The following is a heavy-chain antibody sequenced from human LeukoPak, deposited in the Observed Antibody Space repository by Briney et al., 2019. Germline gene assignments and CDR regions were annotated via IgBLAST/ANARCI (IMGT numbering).Heavy chain of an antibody. J-gene: IGHJ3*02. CDR2: IRGSGGST. Sequence: PGGSLRLSCAASEFTFSSYAMSWVRQALGKGLEWVSAIRGSGGSTYYAGSVKGRFTISRDNSENTLYLQMNSLRAEDRAVYYCAKGLGRWLQLDSDYDTPLRSQTDAFDIWGQGTMVTVSS. CDR3: AKGLGRWLQLDSDYDTPLRSQTDAFDI. CDR1: EFTFSSYA. D-gene: IGHD5-24*01. V-gene: IGHV3-23*01.